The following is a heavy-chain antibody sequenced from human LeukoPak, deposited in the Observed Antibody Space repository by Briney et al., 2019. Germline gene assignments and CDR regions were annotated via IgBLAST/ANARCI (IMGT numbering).Heavy chain of an antibody. J-gene: IGHJ4*02. CDR3: ARDSRTKSRGGAYFDY. V-gene: IGHV3-66*02. Sequence: QPGGSLRLPCAASGFTVSSNYMSWVRQAPGKGLEWVSVIYSGGSTYYADSVKGRFTISRDNSKNTLYLQMNSLRAEDTAVYYCARDSRTKSRGGAYFDYWGQGTLVTVSS. CDR2: IYSGGST. CDR1: GFTVSSNY. D-gene: IGHD3-16*01.